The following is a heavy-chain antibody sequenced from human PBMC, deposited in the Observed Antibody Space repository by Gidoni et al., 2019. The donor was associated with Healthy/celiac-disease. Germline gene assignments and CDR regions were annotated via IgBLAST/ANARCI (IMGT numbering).Heavy chain of an antibody. CDR2: INPNSGGT. CDR3: ATPTNNYYDSSGYLFYYYMDV. V-gene: IGHV1-2*02. CDR1: GYTFTGYY. J-gene: IGHJ6*03. D-gene: IGHD3-22*01. Sequence: QVQLVQSGAEVKKPGASVKVSCKASGYTFTGYYMHWGRQAPGKGLEWMGWINPNSGGTNYAQKFQGRVTMTRDTSISTAYMELSRLRSDDTAVYYCATPTNNYYDSSGYLFYYYMDVWGKGTTVTVSS.